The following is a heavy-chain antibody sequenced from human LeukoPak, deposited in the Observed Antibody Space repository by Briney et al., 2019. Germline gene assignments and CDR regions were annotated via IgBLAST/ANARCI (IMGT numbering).Heavy chain of an antibody. J-gene: IGHJ4*02. V-gene: IGHV3-53*01. CDR2: IYSGGST. CDR3: AKDHSGWFGELLYTPYFGY. CDR1: GFTVSSNY. D-gene: IGHD3-10*01. Sequence: GGSLRLSCAASGFTVSSNYVSWVRQAPGKGLEWVSVIYSGGSTYYADSVKGRFTISRDNSKNTLYLLMNSLRAEDSAVYYCAKDHSGWFGELLYTPYFGYWGQGTLVTVSS.